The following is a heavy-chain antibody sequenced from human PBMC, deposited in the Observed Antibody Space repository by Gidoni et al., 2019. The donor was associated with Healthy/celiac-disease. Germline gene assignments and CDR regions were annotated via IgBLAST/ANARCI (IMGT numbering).Heavy chain of an antibody. CDR1: GGSFSGDY. J-gene: IGHJ4*02. CDR2: INHSGIT. D-gene: IGHD6-13*01. V-gene: IGHV4-34*01. Sequence: QVQLQLCGSGLLKPSETLSLTCADYGGSFSGDYWSWIRQTPGKGLEWIGEINHSGITNYNPSLKSRVTISVETSKNQFSLKLSSATAADTAVYYCARGIAEAGTPDYGGQGTLVTVSS. CDR3: ARGIAEAGTPDY.